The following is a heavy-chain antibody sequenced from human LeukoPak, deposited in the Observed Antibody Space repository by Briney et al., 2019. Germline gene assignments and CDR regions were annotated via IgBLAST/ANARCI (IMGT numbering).Heavy chain of an antibody. Sequence: ASVKVSCKASGYTFTGYYMHWVRQAPGQGLEWMGWINPNSGGANYAQKFQGRVTMTRDTSISTAYMELSRLRSDDTAVYYCARGVWLVPAAISSWGQGTLVTVSS. CDR1: GYTFTGYY. J-gene: IGHJ5*02. V-gene: IGHV1-2*02. D-gene: IGHD2-2*02. CDR3: ARGVWLVPAAISS. CDR2: INPNSGGA.